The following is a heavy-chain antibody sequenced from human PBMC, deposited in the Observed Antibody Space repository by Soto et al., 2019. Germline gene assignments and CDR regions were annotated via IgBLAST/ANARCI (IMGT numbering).Heavy chain of an antibody. CDR3: ARGNHDYVWGSYPPTPDY. CDR2: ISYDGSNK. D-gene: IGHD3-16*02. Sequence: PGGSLRLSCAASGFTFSSYAMHWVRQAPGKGLEWVAVISYDGSNKYYADSVKGRFTISRDNSKNTLYLQMNSLRAEDTAVYYCARGNHDYVWGSYPPTPDYWGQGTLVTVSS. V-gene: IGHV3-30-3*01. CDR1: GFTFSSYA. J-gene: IGHJ4*02.